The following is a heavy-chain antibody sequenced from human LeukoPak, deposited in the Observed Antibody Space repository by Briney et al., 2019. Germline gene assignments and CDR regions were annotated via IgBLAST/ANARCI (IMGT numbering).Heavy chain of an antibody. CDR2: IFYSGTT. D-gene: IGHD3-22*01. CDR1: GSSISSYY. CDR3: ARGGWNKFDY. J-gene: IGHJ4*02. V-gene: IGHV4-59*01. Sequence: SETLSLTCTVSGSSISSYYWSWIRQPPGKGLEWIGFIFYSGTTNYNPSLKSRVTISVDTSKNQFSLKLSSVTAADTAVYYCARGGWNKFDYWGQGTLVTVSS.